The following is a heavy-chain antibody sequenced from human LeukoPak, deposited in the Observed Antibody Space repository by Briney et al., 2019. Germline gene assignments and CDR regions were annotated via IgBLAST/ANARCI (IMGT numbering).Heavy chain of an antibody. V-gene: IGHV1-8*01. CDR1: GYTFTSYD. J-gene: IGHJ5*02. CDR3: ARRLTITMVRGFDP. D-gene: IGHD3-10*01. CDR2: MNPNSGNT. Sequence: ASVKVSCKASGYTFTSYDINWVRQATGQGLEWMGWMNPNSGNTGYAQTFQGRVTMTSNTSISTAYMELSSLRSEDTAVYYCARRLTITMVRGFDPWGQGTLVTVSS.